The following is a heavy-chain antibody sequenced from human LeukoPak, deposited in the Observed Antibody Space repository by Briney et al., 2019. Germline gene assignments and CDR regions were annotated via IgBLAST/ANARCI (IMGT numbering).Heavy chain of an antibody. CDR3: VSFYETY. J-gene: IGHJ4*02. D-gene: IGHD2-2*01. CDR1: GNYW. V-gene: IGHV3-74*01. CDR2: INSDGSWT. Sequence: GGSLRLSCAASGNYWMHWDRQAPGKGLVWVSHINSDGSWTSYADSVKGRFTISKDNAKNTVYLQMNNLRAEDTAVYYCVSFYETYWGRGTLVTVSS.